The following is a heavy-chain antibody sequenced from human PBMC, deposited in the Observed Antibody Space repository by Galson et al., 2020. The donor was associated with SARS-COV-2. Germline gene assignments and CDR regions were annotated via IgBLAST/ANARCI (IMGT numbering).Heavy chain of an antibody. V-gene: IGHV3-23*01. CDR2: ISGNGINT. Sequence: GGSLRLSCAASGFTFSSYAMSWVHRAPGKGLEWVSSISGNGINTYYADSVKGLFTISRDSSKNTLYLQMSSLRAEDTAVYYCASLQYASGTYYPHYWGQGTLVTVSS. CDR3: ASLQYASGTYYPHY. J-gene: IGHJ4*02. D-gene: IGHD3-10*01. CDR1: GFTFSSYA.